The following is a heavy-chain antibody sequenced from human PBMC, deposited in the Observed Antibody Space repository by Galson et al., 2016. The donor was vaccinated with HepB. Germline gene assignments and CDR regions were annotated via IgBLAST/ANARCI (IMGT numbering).Heavy chain of an antibody. J-gene: IGHJ6*03. CDR2: IHPSDSYT. CDR3: AGRSGVAAREDYYYYMDV. V-gene: IGHV5-10-1*01. Sequence: QSGAEVKKPGESLRISCKGSGYSFTSYWITWVRQMPGKGLEWMGTIHPSDSYTNYSPSFQGHVTISADKSISTAYLQWSSLKASDTAMYYCAGRSGVAAREDYYYYMDVWGKGTTVTVSS. D-gene: IGHD2-15*01. CDR1: GYSFTSYW.